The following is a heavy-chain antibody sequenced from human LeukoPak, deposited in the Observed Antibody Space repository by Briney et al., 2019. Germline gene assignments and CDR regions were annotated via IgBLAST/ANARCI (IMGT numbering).Heavy chain of an antibody. D-gene: IGHD6-19*01. V-gene: IGHV3-74*01. CDR3: ARISTAVSGAIDF. CDR2: INSDGSIT. J-gene: IGHJ4*02. CDR1: GFTSSIYW. Sequence: PGGSLCLTCAASGFTSSIYWMLWVRQAPGKGLVWVSRINSDGSITSYADSVKGRFTISRDNAKNSLYLQMNSLRAEDAAVYYCARISTAVSGAIDFWGQGTLVTVPT.